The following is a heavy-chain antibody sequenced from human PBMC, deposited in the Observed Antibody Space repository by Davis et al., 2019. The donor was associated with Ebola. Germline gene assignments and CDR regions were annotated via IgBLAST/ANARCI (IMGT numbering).Heavy chain of an antibody. Sequence: ASVLVSCKASGYTFTGYYMHWVGQAPGQGLDWMGRNNPNSGGTNYSQKFQVRVTMTRDTSISTAYMELGRLRSDDTAVYYCARVGYYYDSSGYRNHDAFDIWGQGTMVTVS. CDR1: GYTFTGYY. D-gene: IGHD3-22*01. V-gene: IGHV1-2*06. J-gene: IGHJ3*02. CDR2: NNPNSGGT. CDR3: ARVGYYYDSSGYRNHDAFDI.